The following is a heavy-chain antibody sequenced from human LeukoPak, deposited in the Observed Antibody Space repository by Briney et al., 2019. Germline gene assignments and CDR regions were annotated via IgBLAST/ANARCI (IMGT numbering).Heavy chain of an antibody. D-gene: IGHD4-17*01. J-gene: IGHJ4*02. CDR1: GGSISSSNW. CDR2: IYHSGST. Sequence: PSETLSLTCAVSGGSISSSNWWSWVRQPPGKGLEWIGEIYHSGSTNYNPSLKSRVTLSVDKSKNQFSLKLSSVTAADTAVYYCARLYGDYHFDYWGQGTLVTVSS. CDR3: ARLYGDYHFDY. V-gene: IGHV4-4*02.